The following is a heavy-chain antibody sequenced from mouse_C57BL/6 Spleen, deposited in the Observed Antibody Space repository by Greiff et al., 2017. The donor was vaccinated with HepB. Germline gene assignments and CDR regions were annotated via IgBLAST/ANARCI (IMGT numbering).Heavy chain of an antibody. CDR3: ARHGGNYGYFDV. D-gene: IGHD2-1*01. J-gene: IGHJ1*03. CDR2: ISGGGGNT. V-gene: IGHV5-9*01. CDR1: GFTFSSYT. Sequence: EVKLVESGGGLVKPGGSLKLSCAASGFTFSSYTMSWVRQTPEKRLEWVATISGGGGNTYYPDSVKGRFTISRDNAKNTLYLQMSSLRSEDTALYYCARHGGNYGYFDVWGTGTTVTVSS.